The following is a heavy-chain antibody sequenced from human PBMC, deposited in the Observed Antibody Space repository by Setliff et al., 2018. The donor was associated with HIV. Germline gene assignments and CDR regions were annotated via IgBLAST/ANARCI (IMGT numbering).Heavy chain of an antibody. D-gene: IGHD3-22*01. J-gene: IGHJ4*02. CDR3: ARGALSLTMTKLLSFFDS. Sequence: KPSETLSLTCAVYGGSISGYSWNWIRQPPGKGLEWIGEINHSGTSNYNPSLKGRVTISVVTSKSHFSLKMTSVTAADTAIYYCARGALSLTMTKLLSFFDSWGQGTLVTVSS. CDR2: INHSGTS. V-gene: IGHV4-34*01. CDR1: GGSISGYS.